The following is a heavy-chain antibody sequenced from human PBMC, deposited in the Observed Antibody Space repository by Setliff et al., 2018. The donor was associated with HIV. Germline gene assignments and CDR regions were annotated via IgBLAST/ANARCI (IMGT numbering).Heavy chain of an antibody. CDR2: IITIFGTP. D-gene: IGHD1-1*01. CDR3: ARGSNPTGNYDFYFLDV. CDR1: GGTFSTYV. J-gene: IGHJ6*03. V-gene: IGHV1-69*13. Sequence: SVKVSCKTSGGTFSTYVISWVRQAPGQGLEWMGGIITIFGTPNYAQKFQDRVTITADESTTTVYMELSSLTSEDTAVYYCARGSNPTGNYDFYFLDVWGKGTTVTVSS.